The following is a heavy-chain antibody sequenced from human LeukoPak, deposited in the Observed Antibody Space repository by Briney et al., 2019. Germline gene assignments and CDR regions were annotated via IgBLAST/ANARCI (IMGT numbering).Heavy chain of an antibody. V-gene: IGHV3-30-3*01. D-gene: IGHD3-3*01. CDR3: AKDGCTYYDFWSGYCVFDY. J-gene: IGHJ4*02. CDR2: ISYDGSNK. Sequence: PGGSLRLSCAASGFTFSSYAMHWVRQAPGKGLEWVAVISYDGSNKYYADSVKGRFTISRDNSKNTLYLQMNSLRAEDTAVYYCAKDGCTYYDFWSGYCVFDYWGQGTLVTVSS. CDR1: GFTFSSYA.